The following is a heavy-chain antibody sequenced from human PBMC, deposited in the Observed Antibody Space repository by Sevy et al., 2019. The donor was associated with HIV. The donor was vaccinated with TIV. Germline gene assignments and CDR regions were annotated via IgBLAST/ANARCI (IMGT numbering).Heavy chain of an antibody. V-gene: IGHV3-49*03. CDR1: GFTFGDYA. J-gene: IGHJ4*02. CDR3: TRAGITMIVVVPFDY. D-gene: IGHD3-22*01. Sequence: GGCLRLSCTASGFTFGDYAMSWFRQAPGKGLEWVVFIRSKAYGGTTEYAASVKGRFTISRDDSKSIAYLQMNSLKTEDTAVYYCTRAGITMIVVVPFDYWGQGTLVTVSS. CDR2: IRSKAYGGTT.